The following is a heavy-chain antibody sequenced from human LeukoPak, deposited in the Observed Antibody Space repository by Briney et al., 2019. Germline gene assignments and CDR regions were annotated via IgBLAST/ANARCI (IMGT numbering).Heavy chain of an antibody. CDR1: GFTFSRYA. D-gene: IGHD5-18*01. Sequence: GGSLRLSCAASGFTFSRYAMSWVRQAPGKGLEWVSAISGSDGSTYYADSVRGRFTISRDNSKNTLYLQMNSLRAEDTAVYYCAKDPIHGAKDYWGQGTLVTVSS. V-gene: IGHV3-23*01. J-gene: IGHJ4*02. CDR3: AKDPIHGAKDY. CDR2: ISGSDGST.